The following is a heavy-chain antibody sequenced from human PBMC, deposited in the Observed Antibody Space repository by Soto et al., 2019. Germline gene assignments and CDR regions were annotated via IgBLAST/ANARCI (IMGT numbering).Heavy chain of an antibody. CDR3: VRDQKYFRVNGNWFDS. CDR1: GYTYADFG. CDR2: VSGNNGAS. Sequence: ASVKVSCKASGYTYADFGISCVRQAPGQGLEWMGWVSGNNGASNPAPKVQGRITMTLDTSTGVSYMALRSLRSDDTAIYYCVRDQKYFRVNGNWFDSWGQGTLVTVSS. D-gene: IGHD2-2*01. J-gene: IGHJ5*01. V-gene: IGHV1-18*04.